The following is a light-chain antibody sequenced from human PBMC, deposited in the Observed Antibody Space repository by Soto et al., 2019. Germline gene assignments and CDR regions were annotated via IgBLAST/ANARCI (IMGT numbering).Light chain of an antibody. CDR1: QSISGW. Sequence: DIQMTQSPSTLSAYVGDRVTITCRASQSISGWLAWYQQKPGKAPKILIYKASTLEIGVPSRFTGSGFATEFTLTIRGLQPDDFATYYCLQYSSWPTTFGGGTKVEIK. J-gene: IGKJ4*01. CDR2: KAS. CDR3: LQYSSWPTT. V-gene: IGKV1-5*03.